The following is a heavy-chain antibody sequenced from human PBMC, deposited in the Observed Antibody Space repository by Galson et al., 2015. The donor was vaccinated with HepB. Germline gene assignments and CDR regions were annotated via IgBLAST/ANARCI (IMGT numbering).Heavy chain of an antibody. V-gene: IGHV4-39*01. CDR2: IHYSGST. Sequence: ETLSLTCTVSGGSISSSSYYWGWIRQPPGMGLEWIGSIHYSGSTYYNPSLKSRVTISVDTSKNQFSLKLTSVTAADTAVYYCARRGIMTDAFDIWGQGTRVTVS. J-gene: IGHJ3*02. CDR1: GGSISSSSYY. D-gene: IGHD3-16*01. CDR3: ARRGIMTDAFDI.